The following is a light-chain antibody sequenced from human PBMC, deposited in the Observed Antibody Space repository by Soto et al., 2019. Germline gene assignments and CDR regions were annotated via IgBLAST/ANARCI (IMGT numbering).Light chain of an antibody. CDR2: DVS. CDR1: SSDVGGYNY. V-gene: IGLV2-14*03. CDR3: TSYTSSSTRV. Sequence: QSALTQPASVSGSPGQSITISCTGTSSDVGGYNYVSWYQHHPGKAPKLIIYDVSNRPSGVSNRFSGSKSGNTASLTISGLQAEDEADYYCTSYTSSSTRVFGGGTQLTVL. J-gene: IGLJ2*01.